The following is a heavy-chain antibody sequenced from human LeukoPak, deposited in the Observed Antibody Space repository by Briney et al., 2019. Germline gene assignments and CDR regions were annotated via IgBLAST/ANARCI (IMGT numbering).Heavy chain of an antibody. D-gene: IGHD4-17*01. J-gene: IGHJ4*02. CDR3: VRRFLASGDYAIAFDY. Sequence: GESLKISCKGSGYSFTSYWIGWVRQMPGKGLEWMGIIYPGDSDTRYSPSFQGQVTISADKSISTAYLQWSSLKASDTAMYYCVRRFLASGDYAIAFDYWGQGTLVTVSS. CDR2: IYPGDSDT. CDR1: GYSFTSYW. V-gene: IGHV5-51*01.